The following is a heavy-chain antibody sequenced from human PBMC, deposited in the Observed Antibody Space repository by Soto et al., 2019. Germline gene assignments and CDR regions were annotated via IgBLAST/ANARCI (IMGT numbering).Heavy chain of an antibody. CDR1: GFTFSSYA. CDR3: AKALLSGRAGWPNYYYGLDV. CDR2: ISGSGGST. V-gene: IGHV3-23*01. J-gene: IGHJ6*02. Sequence: GGSLRLSCAASGFTFSSYAMSWVRQAPGKGLEWVSAISGSGGSTYYADSVKGRFTISRDNSKNTLYLQMNSLRAEDTAVYYCAKALLSGRAGWPNYYYGLDVWGQGTKVTVSS. D-gene: IGHD3-10*01.